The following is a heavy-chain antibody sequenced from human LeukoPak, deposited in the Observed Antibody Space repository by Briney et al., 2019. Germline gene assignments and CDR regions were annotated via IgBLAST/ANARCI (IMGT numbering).Heavy chain of an antibody. J-gene: IGHJ4*02. Sequence: GGSLRLSCAASGFTFSSYGMHWVRQAPGKGLEWVAFIRYDGSNKYYADSVKGRFTISRDNSKNTLYLQMNSLRAEDTAVYYCAKAARPAARRMDYWGQGTLVTVSS. CDR2: IRYDGSNK. CDR3: AKAARPAARRMDY. D-gene: IGHD2-2*01. CDR1: GFTFSSYG. V-gene: IGHV3-30*02.